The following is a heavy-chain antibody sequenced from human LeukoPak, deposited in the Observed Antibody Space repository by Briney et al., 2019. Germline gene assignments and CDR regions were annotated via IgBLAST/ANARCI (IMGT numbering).Heavy chain of an antibody. J-gene: IGHJ1*01. Sequence: PSETLSLTCTVSSDSISSSYWSWIRQPPGKGLEWIGYIYYSGSTNYNPSLKSRVAISVDTSKNQFSLKLNSVTAADTAVCYCARGYCSSTICFQYFHHWGQGTLVTVSS. CDR1: SDSISSSY. V-gene: IGHV4-59*01. CDR2: IYYSGST. CDR3: ARGYCSSTICFQYFHH. D-gene: IGHD2-2*01.